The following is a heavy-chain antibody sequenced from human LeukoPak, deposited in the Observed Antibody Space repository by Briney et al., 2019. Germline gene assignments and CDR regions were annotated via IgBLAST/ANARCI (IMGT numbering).Heavy chain of an antibody. V-gene: IGHV3-7*01. CDR2: IMQDGSET. CDR3: RGTRTTIFAYFMDV. Sequence: GGSLRLSCAASGFTFSSHWMSWVRQAPGKGLEWVANIMQDGSETYYVDSVKGRFTISRDNAKESLYLQMNNLRVEDTAVYFCRGTRTTIFAYFMDVWGKGTTVTVSS. D-gene: IGHD3-3*01. CDR1: GFTFSSHW. J-gene: IGHJ6*03.